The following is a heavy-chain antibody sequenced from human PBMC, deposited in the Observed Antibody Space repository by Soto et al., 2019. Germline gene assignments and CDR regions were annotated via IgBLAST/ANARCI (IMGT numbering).Heavy chain of an antibody. Sequence: EVQLLESGGGLVQPGGSLRLSCAASEFTFNDYVMTWVRQAPGKGLEWVSSVTGSGGTTYYADSVKDRFTISRDNSKNTLDLHMNSLRAEDTAVYYCARVSWYTRGHEGFEIWGLGTMGTVSS. J-gene: IGHJ3*02. D-gene: IGHD2-2*02. CDR3: ARVSWYTRGHEGFEI. V-gene: IGHV3-23*01. CDR2: VTGSGGTT. CDR1: EFTFNDYV.